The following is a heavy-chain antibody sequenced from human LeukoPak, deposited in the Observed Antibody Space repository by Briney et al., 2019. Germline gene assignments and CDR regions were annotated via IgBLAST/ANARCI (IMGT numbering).Heavy chain of an antibody. CDR1: GGTFSSYA. V-gene: IGHV1-69*04. CDR3: AAGDYYDSSGSEF. Sequence: ASVKVSCKASGGTFSSYAISWLRQAPGQGLEWMGRIIPILGIANYAQKFQGRVTITADKSTSTAYMELSSLRSEDTAVYYCAAGDYYDSSGSEFWGQGTLVTVSS. D-gene: IGHD3-22*01. CDR2: IIPILGIA. J-gene: IGHJ4*02.